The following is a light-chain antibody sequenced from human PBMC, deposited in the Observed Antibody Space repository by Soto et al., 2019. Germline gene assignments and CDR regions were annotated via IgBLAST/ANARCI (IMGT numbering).Light chain of an antibody. CDR2: EVS. CDR1: SSDVGGCKF. J-gene: IGLJ1*01. Sequence: QSVLTQPPSASGSPGQSVTISCTGTSSDVGGCKFVSWYQQYPGKAPKLIIYEVSKRPSGVPDRFSGFKSGNTASLTVSGLQAEEEADYYCSSCAGSNNPYVFGTGTKLTVL. CDR3: SSCAGSNNPYV. V-gene: IGLV2-8*01.